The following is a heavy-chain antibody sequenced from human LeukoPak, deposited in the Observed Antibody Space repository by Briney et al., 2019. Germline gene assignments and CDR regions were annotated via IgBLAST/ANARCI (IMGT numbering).Heavy chain of an antibody. CDR3: AREDDWNYEDY. Sequence: GGSLRLSCAASGFTFDDYGMSWVRQGPGKGLEWVSGINWNGGMTAYADSVKGRFTISRDNAKNSLYLQMNSLRAEDTAIYYCAREDDWNYEDYWGQGTLVTVSS. CDR1: GFTFDDYG. CDR2: INWNGGMT. V-gene: IGHV3-20*04. J-gene: IGHJ4*02. D-gene: IGHD1-7*01.